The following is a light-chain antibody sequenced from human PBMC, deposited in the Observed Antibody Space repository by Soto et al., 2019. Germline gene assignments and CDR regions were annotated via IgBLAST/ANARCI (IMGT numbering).Light chain of an antibody. Sequence: QSVLTQPPSVSGAPGQRVTISCTGSSSNIGAGYDVHWYQQLPGTAPKLLIYGNSNRPSGVPDRFSGSKSGTSASLAITGLQAEDEADYYCQSYDSSRLAHVVFGGGTKLTVL. J-gene: IGLJ2*01. CDR3: QSYDSSRLAHVV. CDR1: SSNIGAGYD. V-gene: IGLV1-40*01. CDR2: GNS.